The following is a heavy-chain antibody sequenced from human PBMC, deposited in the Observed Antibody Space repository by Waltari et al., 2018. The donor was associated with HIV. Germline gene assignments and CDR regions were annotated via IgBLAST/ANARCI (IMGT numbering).Heavy chain of an antibody. V-gene: IGHV1-69*08. Sequence: QVQLVKSGAEVRTPGSSVKVSCKASGGSFTSSSINWVRQAPGQGLEWMGSVIPMSGTTNKAQKFQGRVTITADKSTTTSYMELTSLRTEDTAVYYCASARETMGVDFDFWGQGTLVTVSS. CDR1: GGSFTSSS. J-gene: IGHJ4*02. CDR2: VIPMSGTT. CDR3: ASARETMGVDFDF. D-gene: IGHD3-10*01.